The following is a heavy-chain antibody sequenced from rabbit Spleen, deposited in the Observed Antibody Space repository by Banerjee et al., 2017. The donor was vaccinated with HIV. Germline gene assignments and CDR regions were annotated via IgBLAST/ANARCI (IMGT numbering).Heavy chain of an antibody. CDR1: GFSFIAGYY. D-gene: IGHD4-1*01. V-gene: IGHV1S40*01. Sequence: QSLEESGGDLVKPGASLTLTCKASGFSFIAGYYMCWVRQAPGKGLEWISCIAGSSSGFTYSATWAKGRFTCSKTSSTTVTLQMTSLTAADTATYFCARDLAGVIGWNFGWWGQGTLVTVS. J-gene: IGHJ4*01. CDR2: IAGSSSGFT. CDR3: ARDLAGVIGWNFGW.